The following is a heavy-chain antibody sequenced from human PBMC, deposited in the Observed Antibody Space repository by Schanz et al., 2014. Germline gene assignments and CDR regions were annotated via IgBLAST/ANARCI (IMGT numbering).Heavy chain of an antibody. J-gene: IGHJ3*02. CDR2: INTANGNA. CDR1: GYTFSSHG. V-gene: IGHV1-3*04. CDR3: ARDLPYCDGGKCYSDGFDI. Sequence: QVQVVQSGAELKKPGASVKVSCKASGYTFSSHGIHWLRQAPGQSLEWMGWINTANGNAKYSANFQGRVTITRDTSATTAYMELTSLRSEDTAVYYCARDLPYCDGGKCYSDGFDIWGQGTLVTISS. D-gene: IGHD2-21*01.